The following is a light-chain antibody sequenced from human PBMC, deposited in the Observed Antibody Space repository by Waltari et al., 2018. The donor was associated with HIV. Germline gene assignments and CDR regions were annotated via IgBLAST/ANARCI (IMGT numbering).Light chain of an antibody. CDR3: RQSFSAPLT. Sequence: DILMTQSPSSLSASVGDTVTITCRPSQNINNFLSWYQQKPGKAPKLLFSASSRFHNGVSPRFSGSGSGTDFTLTITDLQPEDFATYFCRQSFSAPLTFGPGTRVDVK. CDR2: ASS. CDR1: QNINNF. J-gene: IGKJ3*01. V-gene: IGKV1-39*01.